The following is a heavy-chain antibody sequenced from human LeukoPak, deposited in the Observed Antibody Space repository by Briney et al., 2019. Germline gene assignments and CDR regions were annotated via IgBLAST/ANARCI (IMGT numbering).Heavy chain of an antibody. V-gene: IGHV1-2*02. CDR3: ARGGYSYGYNPIRFDI. CDR1: GYTFTGYY. D-gene: IGHD5-18*01. J-gene: IGHJ3*02. CDR2: INPNSGGT. Sequence: ASVKVSCKASGYTFTGYYMHWVRQAPGQGLEWMGWINPNSGGTNYAQEFQGRVTMTRDTSISTAYMELSRLRSDDTAVYYCARGGYSYGYNPIRFDIWGQGTMVTVSS.